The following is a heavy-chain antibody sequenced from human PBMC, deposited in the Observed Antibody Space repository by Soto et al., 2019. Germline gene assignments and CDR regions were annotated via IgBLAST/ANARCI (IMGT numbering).Heavy chain of an antibody. CDR1: GYTFTSYD. CDR3: ARGIRITMVRGVIYYLDY. J-gene: IGHJ4*02. Sequence: ASVKVSCKASGYTFTSYDINWVRQATGQGLEWMGWMNPNSGNTGYAQKFQGRVTMTRNTSISTAYMELSSLRSEDTAVYYCARGIRITMVRGVIYYLDYWGQGTLVTVSS. CDR2: MNPNSGNT. V-gene: IGHV1-8*01. D-gene: IGHD3-10*01.